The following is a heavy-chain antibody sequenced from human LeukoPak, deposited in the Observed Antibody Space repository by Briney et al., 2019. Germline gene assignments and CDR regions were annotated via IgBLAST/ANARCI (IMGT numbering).Heavy chain of an antibody. V-gene: IGHV3-30*02. CDR3: AKDRDTAMVFDY. CDR1: GFTFSNYD. D-gene: IGHD5-18*01. CDR2: IRYDGSNK. Sequence: GKSLRLSCAASGFTFSNYDMHWVRQAPGKGLEWVAFIRYDGSNKYYADSVKGRFTISRDNSKNTLYLQMNSLRAEDTAVYYCAKDRDTAMVFDYWGQGTLVTVSS. J-gene: IGHJ4*02.